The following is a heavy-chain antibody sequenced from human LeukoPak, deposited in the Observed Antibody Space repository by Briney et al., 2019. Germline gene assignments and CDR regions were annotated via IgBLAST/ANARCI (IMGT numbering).Heavy chain of an antibody. CDR2: INHSGST. Sequence: PSETLSLTCAVYGGSFSDYYWSWIRQPPGKGLEWIGEINHSGSTNYNPSLKSRVTISVDTSKNQFSLKLSSVTAADTAVYYCARWVIYDSSGYYFDYWGQGTLVTVSS. CDR3: ARWVIYDSSGYYFDY. D-gene: IGHD3-22*01. J-gene: IGHJ4*02. V-gene: IGHV4-34*01. CDR1: GGSFSDYY.